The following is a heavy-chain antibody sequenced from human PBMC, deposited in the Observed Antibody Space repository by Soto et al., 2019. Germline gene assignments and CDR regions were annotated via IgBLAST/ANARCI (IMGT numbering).Heavy chain of an antibody. CDR1: GLTFSSYG. CDR2: IWDGGCKK. J-gene: IGHJ4*02. CDR3: ARNITTGATSGSLFDY. V-gene: IGHV3-33*01. D-gene: IGHD5-12*01. Sequence: QVQLVESGGGVVQPGRSLRLSCAASGLTFSSYGMHRVRQAPGKVLARVAVIWDGGCKKDYADSVKCRFTIYRDNSKNTLYLKLNSRRSEATPVYSCARNITTGATSGSLFDYWGQGTLFTVSS.